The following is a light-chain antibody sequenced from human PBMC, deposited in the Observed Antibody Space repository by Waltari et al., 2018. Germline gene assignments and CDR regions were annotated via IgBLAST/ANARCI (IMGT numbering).Light chain of an antibody. CDR3: MQSLQALWT. V-gene: IGKV2-28*01. CDR2: LGS. J-gene: IGKJ1*01. Sequence: DIVMTQSPLSLPVTPGEPASISCRSSQSLLHSNGYNYLDWYLQKPGQSPQLLIYLGSNRASGVPDRFSGSGYSTDFTLKISRVEAEDVGVYYCMQSLQALWTFGQGTKVEIK. CDR1: QSLLHSNGYNY.